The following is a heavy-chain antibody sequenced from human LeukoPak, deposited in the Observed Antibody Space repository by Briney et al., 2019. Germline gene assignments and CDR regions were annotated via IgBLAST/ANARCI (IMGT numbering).Heavy chain of an antibody. D-gene: IGHD1-14*01. J-gene: IGHJ2*01. Sequence: PGGSLRLSCAASGFTVSSNYMSWVRQAPGKGLEWIVSLLYRGSTHYNPSLRSRVAISHDTSNNQFSLKLTSVTTADTAVYYCARTGRRGYFDFWGRGTLVTVSS. V-gene: IGHV4-59*02. CDR3: ARTGRRGYFDF. CDR1: GFTVSSNY. CDR2: LLYRGST.